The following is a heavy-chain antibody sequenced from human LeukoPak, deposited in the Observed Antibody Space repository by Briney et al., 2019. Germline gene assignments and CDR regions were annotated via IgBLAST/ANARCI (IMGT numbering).Heavy chain of an antibody. CDR2: IKSKTDGGTT. J-gene: IGHJ6*02. CDR3: TTGKRGYSGYDVSWPYYYYGMDV. Sequence: GGSLRLSCAASGFTFSNAWMSWVRQAPGKGLEWVGRIKSKTDGGTTDYAAPVKGRFTISRDDSKNTLYLQMNSLKTEDTAVYYCTTGKRGYSGYDVSWPYYYYGMDVWGQGTTVTVSS. V-gene: IGHV3-15*01. D-gene: IGHD5-12*01. CDR1: GFTFSNAW.